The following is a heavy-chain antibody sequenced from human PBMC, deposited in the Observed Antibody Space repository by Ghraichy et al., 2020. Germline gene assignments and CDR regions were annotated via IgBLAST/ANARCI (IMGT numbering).Heavy chain of an antibody. Sequence: GGSLRLSCAASGFMFSSFSMNWVRQAPGKGLEWVASISHNSRYSYYTDSVQGRFTISRDSTKNSLYLQMDSLRVEDTAVYYCVKEVSDQMLFDAFDVWGKGTLVSVSS. CDR3: VKEVSDQMLFDAFDV. D-gene: IGHD2-2*01. V-gene: IGHV3-21*06. CDR2: ISHNSRYS. CDR1: GFMFSSFS. J-gene: IGHJ3*01.